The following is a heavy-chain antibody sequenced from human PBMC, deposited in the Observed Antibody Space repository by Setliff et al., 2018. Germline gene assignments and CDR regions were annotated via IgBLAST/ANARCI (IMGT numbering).Heavy chain of an antibody. CDR3: ARGGTYRYFDY. CDR1: GGSVGNSYYY. V-gene: IGHV4-61*01. CDR2: IYYSGST. J-gene: IGHJ4*02. Sequence: SETLSLTCTVSGGSVGNSYYYWSWIRQPPGKGLEWIGYIYYSGSTNYNPSLKSRVTMSVDTSKTQFSLKLNSMTTADTAVYYCARGGTYRYFDYWGQGALVTVSS.